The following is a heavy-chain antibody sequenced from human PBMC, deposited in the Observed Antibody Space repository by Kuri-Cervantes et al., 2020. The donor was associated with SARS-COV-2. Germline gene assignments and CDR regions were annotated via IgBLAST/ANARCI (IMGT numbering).Heavy chain of an antibody. CDR1: GGSISSSNW. Sequence: SETLSLTCAVSGGSISSSNWWSWVRQPPGKGLEWIGEIYHSGSTNYNPSLKRRATISLATSKSQFFLQLDSVTAADTAVYFCARASTSFDDWGQGTPVTVSS. J-gene: IGHJ4*02. CDR3: ARASTSFDD. V-gene: IGHV4-4*02. CDR2: IYHSGST. D-gene: IGHD4-11*01.